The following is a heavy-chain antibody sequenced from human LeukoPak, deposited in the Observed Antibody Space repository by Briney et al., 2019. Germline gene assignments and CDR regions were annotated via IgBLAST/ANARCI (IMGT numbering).Heavy chain of an antibody. J-gene: IGHJ4*02. V-gene: IGHV1-18*01. D-gene: IGHD6-19*01. CDR2: IITYNGHT. CDR1: GYTFTSYG. CDR3: ARKDSSGWYHVDY. Sequence: ASVKGSCKASGYTFTSYGISWVRQAPGQGLEWMGWIITYNGHTNYAQKFQGRVTMTTDTSTSTGYMEMRSLRSDDTAVYYCARKDSSGWYHVDYWGQGTLVTVSS.